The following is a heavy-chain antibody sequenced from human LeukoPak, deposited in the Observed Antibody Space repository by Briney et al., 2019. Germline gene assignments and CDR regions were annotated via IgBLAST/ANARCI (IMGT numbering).Heavy chain of an antibody. CDR1: GYTFTSYG. J-gene: IGHJ5*02. CDR3: ARGRYSSSPVGGNWFDP. CDR2: ISAYNGNT. Sequence: ASVKVSCKASGYTFTSYGISWVRQAPGQGLEWMGWISAYNGNTNYAQKLQGRVTMTRDMSTSTVYMELSSLRSEDTAVYYCARGRYSSSPVGGNWFDPWGQGTLVTASS. D-gene: IGHD6-13*01. V-gene: IGHV1-18*01.